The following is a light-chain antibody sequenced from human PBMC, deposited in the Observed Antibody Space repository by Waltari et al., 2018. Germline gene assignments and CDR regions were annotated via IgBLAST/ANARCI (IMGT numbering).Light chain of an antibody. Sequence: EIIMTQSPANLSASPGERVTLSCRASQILNYNLAWYQQRPCQALRLLISGGSSRAPGIPASFSGSGSGAEFTRTVSSVQSEDVGIYYCQHYNGWPRTFGQGTVLEI. CDR1: QILNYN. V-gene: IGKV3-15*01. J-gene: IGKJ1*01. CDR2: GGS. CDR3: QHYNGWPRT.